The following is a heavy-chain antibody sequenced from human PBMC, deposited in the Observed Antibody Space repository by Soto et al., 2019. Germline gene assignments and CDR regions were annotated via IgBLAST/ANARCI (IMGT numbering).Heavy chain of an antibody. J-gene: IGHJ6*02. CDR1: GFTFKFHS. V-gene: IGHV3-23*01. D-gene: IGHD2-15*01. CDR3: AKELVASLRYNGMEV. Sequence: PGGSLRLSCEASGFTFKFHSMSWVRQAPGKGPEWVSDISDSGVTTNYADAIKGRFTISRDNSNNTLFLQMDSLRADDTTVYYCAKELVASLRYNGMEVWGQGTTVTVSS. CDR2: ISDSGVTT.